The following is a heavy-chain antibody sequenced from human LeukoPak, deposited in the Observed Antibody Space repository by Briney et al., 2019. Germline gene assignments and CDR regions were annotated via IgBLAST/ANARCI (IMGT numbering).Heavy chain of an antibody. Sequence: GGSLRLSCAASGFTFSSYAMHCVRQAPGKGLEWVAVISYVGSNKYYADSVKGRFTISRDNSKNTLYLLMNSLRAEDTAVYYCPMGASGRGVHWGQGTLVTVSS. CDR1: GFTFSSYA. V-gene: IGHV3-30-3*01. J-gene: IGHJ4*02. CDR3: PMGASGRGVH. D-gene: IGHD3-10*01. CDR2: ISYVGSNK.